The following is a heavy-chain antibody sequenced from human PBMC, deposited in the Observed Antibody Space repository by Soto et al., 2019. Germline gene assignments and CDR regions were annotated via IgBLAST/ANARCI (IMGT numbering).Heavy chain of an antibody. CDR2: IKSSPDGGTT. D-gene: IGHD3-10*01. CDR3: TTDRYYGSGARWFDP. J-gene: IGHJ5*02. Sequence: GGSLRLSCVASGISFSNAWMSWVRQAPGKGLEWVGRIKSSPDGGTTDYAAPVKGRFTISRDDSKNTVYLQMNSLKTEDTAFYYCTTDRYYGSGARWFDPWGQGTLVTVSS. CDR1: GISFSNAW. V-gene: IGHV3-15*01.